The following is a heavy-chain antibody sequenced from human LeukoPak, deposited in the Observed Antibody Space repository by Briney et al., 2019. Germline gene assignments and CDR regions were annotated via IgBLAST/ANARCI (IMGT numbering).Heavy chain of an antibody. V-gene: IGHV4-39*07. CDR2: INHSGST. J-gene: IGHJ4*02. CDR3: ARGTSDMYSSSWYED. CDR1: GGSISSSNYY. D-gene: IGHD6-13*01. Sequence: PSETLSLTCTVSGGSISSSNYYWSWIRQPPGKGLEWIGEINHSGSTNYNPSLKSRVTISVDTSKNQFSLKLSSVTAADTAVYYCARGTSDMYSSSWYEDWGQGTLVTVSS.